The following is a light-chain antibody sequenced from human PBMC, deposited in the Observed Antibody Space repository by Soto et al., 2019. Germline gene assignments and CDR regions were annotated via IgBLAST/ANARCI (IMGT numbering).Light chain of an antibody. Sequence: IVWTKSTGTLSFSPGERSSLSCRSSQSLSSSYLAWYQQKPDQAPRLLIYGASSRATGIPDRFSGSGSGTDFTLTISRLEPEDFAVYYCRQYGSSTGFTFGPGTKVDIK. V-gene: IGKV3-20*01. CDR3: RQYGSSTGFT. CDR1: QSLSSSY. CDR2: GAS. J-gene: IGKJ3*01.